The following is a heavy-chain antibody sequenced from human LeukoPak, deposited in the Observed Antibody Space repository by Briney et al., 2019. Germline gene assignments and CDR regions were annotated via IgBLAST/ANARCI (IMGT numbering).Heavy chain of an antibody. D-gene: IGHD3-10*01. CDR3: ARTRGLRARDEYFQH. J-gene: IGHJ1*01. CDR1: GGTFSSYA. CDR2: IIPIFGTA. V-gene: IGHV1-69*05. Sequence: AASVKVSCKASGGTFSSYAISWVRQAPGQGLEWMGGIIPIFGTANYAQKFQGRVTITTDESTSTAYMELSSLRSEDTAVCYCARTRGLRARDEYFQHWGQGTLVTVSS.